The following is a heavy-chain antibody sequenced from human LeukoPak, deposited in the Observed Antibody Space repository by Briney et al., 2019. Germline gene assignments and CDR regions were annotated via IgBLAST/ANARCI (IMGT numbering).Heavy chain of an antibody. Sequence: ASVKVSCKASGYTFTSYDINWVRQATGQGLEWMGWMNPNSGNTGYAQKFQGRVTMTRNTSISTAYMELSSLRSEDTAVYYCARTSSRYYFLVYWGQGTLVTVSS. CDR1: GYTFTSYD. V-gene: IGHV1-8*01. CDR3: ARTSSRYYFLVY. J-gene: IGHJ4*02. D-gene: IGHD3-22*01. CDR2: MNPNSGNT.